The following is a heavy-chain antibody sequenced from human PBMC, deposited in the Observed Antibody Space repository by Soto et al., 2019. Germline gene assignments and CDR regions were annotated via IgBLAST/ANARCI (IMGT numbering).Heavy chain of an antibody. J-gene: IGHJ6*02. D-gene: IGHD6-13*01. CDR2: IKQDGSEK. Sequence: PGGSLRLSCAASGFTFSSYWMSWVRQAPGKGLEWVANIKQDGSEKYYVDSVKGRFTISRDNAKNSLYLQMNSLRAEDTAVYYCARDPPGYSSSWDATVNFYYYYYGMDVWGQGTTVTVSS. CDR3: ARDPPGYSSSWDATVNFYYYYYGMDV. V-gene: IGHV3-7*04. CDR1: GFTFSSYW.